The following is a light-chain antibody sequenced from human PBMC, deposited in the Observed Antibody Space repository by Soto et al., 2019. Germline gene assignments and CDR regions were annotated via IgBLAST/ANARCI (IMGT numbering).Light chain of an antibody. CDR3: QQYGTSPPRT. V-gene: IGKV3-20*01. CDR2: AAS. CDR1: QSVSSSY. Sequence: EIVVTQSPGTLSLSPGERGTLSCRASQSVSSSYLAWYQQKPGQAPRLLIYAASSRATGIPDRFSGSRSGTDFTLTISRLEPEDFAVYYCQQYGTSPPRTFGQGTKLEIK. J-gene: IGKJ2*02.